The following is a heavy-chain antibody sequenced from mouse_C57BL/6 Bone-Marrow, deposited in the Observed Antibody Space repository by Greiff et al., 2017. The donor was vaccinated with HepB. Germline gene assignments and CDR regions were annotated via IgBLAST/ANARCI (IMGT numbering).Heavy chain of an antibody. Sequence: EVQLQQSGPELVKPGASVKISCKASGYTFTDYYMNWVKQSHGKSLEWIGDINPNNGGTSYNQKFKGKATLTVDKSSSTAYMELRSLTSEDSAVYYCARRDGYYGSPFAYWGQGTLVTVSA. CDR2: INPNNGGT. CDR1: GYTFTDYY. CDR3: ARRDGYYGSPFAY. V-gene: IGHV1-26*01. J-gene: IGHJ3*01. D-gene: IGHD1-1*01.